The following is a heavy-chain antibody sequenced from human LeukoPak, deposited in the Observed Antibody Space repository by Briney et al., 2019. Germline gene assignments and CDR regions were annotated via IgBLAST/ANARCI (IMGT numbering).Heavy chain of an antibody. CDR1: GFTVSSNY. CDR3: AKDMVAAANWFDP. D-gene: IGHD6-13*01. J-gene: IGHJ5*02. CDR2: IYSGGST. Sequence: GGSLRLSCAASGFTVSSNYMSWVRQAPGKGLEWVSVIYSGGSTYYADSVKGRFTISRDNSENTLYLQMNSLRPEDTAVYYCAKDMVAAANWFDPWGQGTLVTVSS. V-gene: IGHV3-53*01.